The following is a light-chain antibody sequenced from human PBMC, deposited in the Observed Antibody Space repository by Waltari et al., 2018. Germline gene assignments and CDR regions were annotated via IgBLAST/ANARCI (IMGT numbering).Light chain of an antibody. CDR3: QQYESRIMYT. V-gene: IGKV3-20*01. Sequence: EVVLTQSPDTLSLSPGERATLSCRASQSLTRRYLAWYQQKPGQAPRLLIYGASSRAAGIPYRFSGSGSWTDFTLTISRLEPDDFAVYYCQQYESRIMYTFGQGTKLEI. CDR2: GAS. CDR1: QSLTRRY. J-gene: IGKJ2*01.